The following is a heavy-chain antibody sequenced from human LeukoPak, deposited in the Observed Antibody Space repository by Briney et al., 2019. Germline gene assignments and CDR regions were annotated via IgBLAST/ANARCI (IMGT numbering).Heavy chain of an antibody. Sequence: SSETLSLTCTVSGGSISSGGYYWSWIRQHPGKGLEWIGYIYYSGSTYYNPSLKSRVTISVDTSKNQFSLKLSSVTAADTAVYYCAREAWMQLWDDAFDIWGQGTMVTVSS. V-gene: IGHV4-31*03. D-gene: IGHD5-18*01. CDR2: IYYSGST. CDR3: AREAWMQLWDDAFDI. J-gene: IGHJ3*02. CDR1: GGSISSGGYY.